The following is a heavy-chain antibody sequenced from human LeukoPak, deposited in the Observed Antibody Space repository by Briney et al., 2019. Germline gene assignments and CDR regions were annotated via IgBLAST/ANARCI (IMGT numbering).Heavy chain of an antibody. V-gene: IGHV4-61*02. J-gene: IGHJ2*01. CDR3: ARELDSYGSMSYWYFDL. CDR2: IYTTSGIT. CDR1: GGSISSGRYY. D-gene: IGHD3-10*01. Sequence: SETLSLTCTVSGGSISSGRYYWRWIRKPAGKGLEWIERIYTTSGITNYNPSLKSRVTISVDTSKNQFSLKLSSVTAADTAVYYCARELDSYGSMSYWYFDLWGRGTLVTVSS.